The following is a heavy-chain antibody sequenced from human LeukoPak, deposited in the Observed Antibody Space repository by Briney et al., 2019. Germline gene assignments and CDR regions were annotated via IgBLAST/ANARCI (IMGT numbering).Heavy chain of an antibody. CDR2: ISAYNGNT. D-gene: IGHD2-2*02. CDR1: GYTFTSYG. CDR3: ARAVYMYNWFDP. J-gene: IGHJ5*02. Sequence: ASVKVSCKASGYTFTSYGISWVRQAPGQGLEWMGWISAYNGNTNYAQKLQGRVTMTRDTSISTAYMELSRLRSDDTAVYYCARAVYMYNWFDPWGQGTLVTVSS. V-gene: IGHV1-18*01.